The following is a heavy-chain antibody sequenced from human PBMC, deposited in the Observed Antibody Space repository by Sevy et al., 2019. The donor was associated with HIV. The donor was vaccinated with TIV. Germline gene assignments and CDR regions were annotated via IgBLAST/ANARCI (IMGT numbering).Heavy chain of an antibody. CDR3: ARATPITMVRGVTKTKTGSLDY. D-gene: IGHD3-10*01. J-gene: IGHJ4*02. V-gene: IGHV3-30-3*01. Sequence: GGSLRLSCAASGFTFSSYAMHWVRQAPGKGLEWVAVISYDGSNKYYADSVKGRFTISRDNSKNTLYLQMNSLRAEDTTVYYCARATPITMVRGVTKTKTGSLDYWGQGTLVTVSS. CDR1: GFTFSSYA. CDR2: ISYDGSNK.